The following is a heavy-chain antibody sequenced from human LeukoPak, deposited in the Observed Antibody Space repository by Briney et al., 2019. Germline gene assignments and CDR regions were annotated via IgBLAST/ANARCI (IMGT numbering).Heavy chain of an antibody. CDR2: ISGDGGST. J-gene: IGHJ4*02. V-gene: IGHV3-43*02. Sequence: GGSLRLSCAASGFTFDDYAMHWVRQAPGKGLEWVSLISGDGGSTYYADSVKDRFTISRDNSKNSLYLQMNSLRTEDTALYYCAKQVPRNPNTIFGVVTPGHFDYWGQGTLVTVSS. CDR1: GFTFDDYA. D-gene: IGHD3-3*01. CDR3: AKQVPRNPNTIFGVVTPGHFDY.